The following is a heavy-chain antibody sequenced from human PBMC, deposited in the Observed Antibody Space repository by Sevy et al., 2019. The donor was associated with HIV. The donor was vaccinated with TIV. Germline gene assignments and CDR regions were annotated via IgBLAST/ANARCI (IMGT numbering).Heavy chain of an antibody. CDR3: AKKGYDSSGYYDY. Sequence: GGSLRLSCAASGFTFSSYAMSWVRQAPGKGLEWVSAISGSGGSTYYADSVKGRVTISRDNSKNTLYLQMNSLRAEDTAVYYCAKKGYDSSGYYDYWGQGTLVTVSS. D-gene: IGHD3-22*01. V-gene: IGHV3-23*01. CDR1: GFTFSSYA. J-gene: IGHJ4*02. CDR2: ISGSGGST.